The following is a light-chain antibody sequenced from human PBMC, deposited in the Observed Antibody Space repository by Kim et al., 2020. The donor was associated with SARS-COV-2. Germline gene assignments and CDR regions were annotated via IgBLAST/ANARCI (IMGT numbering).Light chain of an antibody. CDR3: QQYNSYSPLT. V-gene: IGKV1-5*01. J-gene: IGKJ4*01. Sequence: SVGDRSSITCRGSQSIQKWLDWYQQKPGKAPKLIIYGASSLETGVPSRFSGSGSGTEFILTISSLQPDDFATYYCQQYNSYSPLTFGGGTKVDIK. CDR1: QSIQKW. CDR2: GAS.